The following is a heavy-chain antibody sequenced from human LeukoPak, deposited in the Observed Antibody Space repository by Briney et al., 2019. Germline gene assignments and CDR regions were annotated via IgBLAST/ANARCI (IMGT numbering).Heavy chain of an antibody. D-gene: IGHD3-3*01. Sequence: GGSLRLSCAASGFTFSSYSMNWVRQAPGKGLEWVSYISSSSSTIYYADSVKGRFTISRDNAKNSLYLQMNSLRDEDTAVYYCARETYYDFWSGYYRPYYYYYGMDVWGQGTTVTVSS. J-gene: IGHJ6*02. CDR1: GFTFSSYS. V-gene: IGHV3-48*02. CDR3: ARETYYDFWSGYYRPYYYYYGMDV. CDR2: ISSSSSTI.